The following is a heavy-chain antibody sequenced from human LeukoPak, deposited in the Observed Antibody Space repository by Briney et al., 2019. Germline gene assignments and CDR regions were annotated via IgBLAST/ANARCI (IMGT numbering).Heavy chain of an antibody. CDR2: IHFSGNT. CDR1: GGSISSDY. J-gene: IGHJ3*02. D-gene: IGHD2-2*01. CDR3: ARGYCSSSSCYVGFYDAFDI. V-gene: IGHV4-59*01. Sequence: YPSETLSLTCTVSGGSISSDYWGWIRQPPGKGLEWIGYIHFSGNTNYNPSLKSRVAISVDTSKNHFSLKLRSVTAADTAVYYCARGYCSSSSCYVGFYDAFDIWGQGTMVTVSS.